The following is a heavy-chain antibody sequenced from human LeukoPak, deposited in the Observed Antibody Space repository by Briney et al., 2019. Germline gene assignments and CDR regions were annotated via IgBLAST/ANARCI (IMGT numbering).Heavy chain of an antibody. V-gene: IGHV3-23*01. J-gene: IGHJ6*02. D-gene: IGHD4/OR15-4a*01. CDR2: ISGSGGST. CDR1: GFTFSSYA. Sequence: GGSLRLSCAASGFTFSSYAMSWVRQAPGKGLEWVSAISGSGGSTYYADSVKGRFTISRDNSKNTLYLQMNSLRAEDTAVYYCAKDIGLSVYYYYGMDVWGQGTTVTVSS. CDR3: AKDIGLSVYYYYGMDV.